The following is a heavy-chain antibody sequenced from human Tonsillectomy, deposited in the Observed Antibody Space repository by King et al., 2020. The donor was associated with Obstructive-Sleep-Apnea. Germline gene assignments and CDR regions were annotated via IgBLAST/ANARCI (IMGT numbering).Heavy chain of an antibody. V-gene: IGHV1-18*04. Sequence: QVQLVESGAEVKKPGASVKVSCKASGYTFTSFGISWVRQAPGQGLEWIGWISTYNGNTNYAQKFQGRVTMTTDTSTTTGYMGPRSLRSDDTAIYYCARGLSATVTPIPFDFWGQGTLVSVSS. CDR3: ARGLSATVTPIPFDF. CDR1: GYTFTSFG. J-gene: IGHJ4*02. D-gene: IGHD4-17*01. CDR2: ISTYNGNT.